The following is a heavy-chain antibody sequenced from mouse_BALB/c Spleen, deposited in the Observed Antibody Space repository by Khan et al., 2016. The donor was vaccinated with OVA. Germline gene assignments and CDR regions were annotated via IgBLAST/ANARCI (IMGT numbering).Heavy chain of an antibody. CDR2: INPSTAYT. Sequence: VQLQQSGAELAKPGASVKMSCKASGYTFINYWILWVKQRPGQGLEWIGYINPSTAYTEYNQNFKDKATLTADKSSRTAYMQLSSLTSEDSAVDYCARRGLRWDFDYGGQGTTRTVSS. CDR1: GYTFINYW. V-gene: IGHV1-7*01. CDR3: ARRGLRWDFDY. D-gene: IGHD1-1*01. J-gene: IGHJ2*01.